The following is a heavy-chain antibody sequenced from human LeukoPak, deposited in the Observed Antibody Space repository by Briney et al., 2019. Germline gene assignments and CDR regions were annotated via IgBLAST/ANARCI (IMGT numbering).Heavy chain of an antibody. Sequence: SVEVSCKASGGTFSSYAISWGRQAPGQGLEWMGGIIPIFGTANYAQKFQGRVTITADKSTSTAYMELSSLRSEDTAVYYCARGGALGYCSGGSCYSGVEAFDIWGQGTMVTVSS. V-gene: IGHV1-69*06. J-gene: IGHJ3*02. CDR2: IIPIFGTA. CDR1: GGTFSSYA. CDR3: ARGGALGYCSGGSCYSGVEAFDI. D-gene: IGHD2-15*01.